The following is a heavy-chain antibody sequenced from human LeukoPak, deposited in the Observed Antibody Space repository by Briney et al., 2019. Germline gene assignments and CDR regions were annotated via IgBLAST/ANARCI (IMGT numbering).Heavy chain of an antibody. CDR1: GGTFSSYA. D-gene: IGHD3-22*01. Sequence: SVKVSCKASGGTFSSYAISWVRQAPGQGLEWMGGIIPIFGTANYAQKFQGRVTITADESTSTAYMGLSSLRSEDTAVYYCASEPPEDYYDSSGYRWGPPYYFDYWGQGTLVTVSS. J-gene: IGHJ4*02. CDR3: ASEPPEDYYDSSGYRWGPPYYFDY. V-gene: IGHV1-69*13. CDR2: IIPIFGTA.